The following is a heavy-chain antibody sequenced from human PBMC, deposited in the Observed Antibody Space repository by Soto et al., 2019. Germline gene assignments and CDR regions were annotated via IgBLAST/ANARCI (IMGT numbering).Heavy chain of an antibody. CDR3: TTLTYYYDSSGYYRPFPFDY. V-gene: IGHV3-15*07. CDR1: GFTFSNAW. J-gene: IGHJ4*02. CDR2: IKSKTDGGTT. Sequence: TGGSLRLSCAASGFTFSNAWMNWVRQAPGKGLEWVGRIKSKTDGGTTDYAAPVKGRFTISRDDSKNTLYLQMNSLKTEDTAVYYCTTLTYYYDSSGYYRPFPFDYWGQGTLVTVSS. D-gene: IGHD3-22*01.